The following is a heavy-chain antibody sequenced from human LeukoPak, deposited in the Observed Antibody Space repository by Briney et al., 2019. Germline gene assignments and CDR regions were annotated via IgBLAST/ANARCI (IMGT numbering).Heavy chain of an antibody. J-gene: IGHJ4*02. V-gene: IGHV4-61*02. D-gene: IGHD2-2*01. CDR2: IYASGST. Sequence: SQTLSLTCTVSGGSISSAGYYWSWIRQPAGKGLEWIGRIYASGSTNYNPSLKSRVTISIDTSKNQFSLKLTSVTAADTAVYYCARSQGVVPAAIIYYFDYWGQGTLVTVSS. CDR1: GGSISSAGYY. CDR3: ARSQGVVPAAIIYYFDY.